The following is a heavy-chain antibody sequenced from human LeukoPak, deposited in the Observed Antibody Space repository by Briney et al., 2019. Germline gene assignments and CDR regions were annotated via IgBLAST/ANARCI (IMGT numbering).Heavy chain of an antibody. V-gene: IGHV4-34*01. Sequence: SETLSLTCAVYGGSFSGYYWSWIRQPPGKGLEWIGEINHSGSTNYNPSLKSRVTISVDTSKNQFSLKLSSVTAADTAVYYCAGEKGRYSSRFFDYWGQGTLVTVSS. CDR3: AGEKGRYSSRFFDY. CDR1: GGSFSGYY. D-gene: IGHD6-13*01. J-gene: IGHJ4*02. CDR2: INHSGST.